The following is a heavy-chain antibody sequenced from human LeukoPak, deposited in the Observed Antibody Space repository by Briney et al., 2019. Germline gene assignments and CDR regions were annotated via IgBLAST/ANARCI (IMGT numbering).Heavy chain of an antibody. CDR2: INHTGST. D-gene: IGHD6-13*01. Sequence: SETLSLTCAVYGGSFSGYYWSWIRQPPGKGLEWIGEINHTGSTNYNPSLKSRVTISVDTSKNQFSLKLSSVTAADTAVYYCARAQGSSSWPKDGMDVWGQGTTVTVSS. CDR3: ARAQGSSSWPKDGMDV. CDR1: GGSFSGYY. J-gene: IGHJ6*02. V-gene: IGHV4-34*01.